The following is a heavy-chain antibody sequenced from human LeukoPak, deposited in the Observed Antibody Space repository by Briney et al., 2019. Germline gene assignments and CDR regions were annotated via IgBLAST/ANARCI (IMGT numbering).Heavy chain of an antibody. J-gene: IGHJ4*02. Sequence: PGGSLRLSCAASGFTFSSYGMSWVRQAPGKGLEWVSAISGSGGSTYYADSVKGRFTISRDNSKNTLYLQMNSRRAEDTAVYYCARESGYDSFFDYWGQGTLGTVSS. CDR3: ARESGYDSFFDY. V-gene: IGHV3-23*01. CDR1: GFTFSSYG. CDR2: ISGSGGST. D-gene: IGHD5-12*01.